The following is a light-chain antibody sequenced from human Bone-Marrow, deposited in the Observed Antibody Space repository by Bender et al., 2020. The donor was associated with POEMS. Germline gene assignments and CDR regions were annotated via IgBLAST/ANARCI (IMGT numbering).Light chain of an antibody. Sequence: QSALTQPASVSGSPGQSITIPCTGTNSDMGSYNNVSWYQRRPGKAPKLLIYDVATRPSGVSSRFSGSKSGNTASLTISGLQPEDEADYFCCSYIGGTSPVFGGGTTLTV. V-gene: IGLV2-14*03. CDR3: CSYIGGTSPV. J-gene: IGLJ3*02. CDR2: DVA. CDR1: NSDMGSYNN.